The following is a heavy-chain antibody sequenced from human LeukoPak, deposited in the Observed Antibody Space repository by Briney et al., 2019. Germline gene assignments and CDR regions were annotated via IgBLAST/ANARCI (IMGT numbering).Heavy chain of an antibody. Sequence: SVKVSCKASGGTFSSYAISWVRQAPGQGLEWMGGIIPIFGTANYAQKFQGRVTITTDESASTAYMELSSLRSEDTAVYYCARDLLYYDFWSGYYTGFNWFDPWGQGTLVTVSS. CDR2: IIPIFGTA. D-gene: IGHD3-3*01. CDR1: GGTFSSYA. V-gene: IGHV1-69*05. CDR3: ARDLLYYDFWSGYYTGFNWFDP. J-gene: IGHJ5*02.